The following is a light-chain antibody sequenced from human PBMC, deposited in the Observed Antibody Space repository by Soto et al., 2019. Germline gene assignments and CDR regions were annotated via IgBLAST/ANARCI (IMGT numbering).Light chain of an antibody. CDR3: SAWDDSLNGLV. J-gene: IGLJ2*01. Sequence: QSVLTQPPSASGTPGQRVTISCSGSSFNIGSNTVNWYQQVPGTAPKLLLYTNDQRPSGVPDRFSGSKSGTSASLAISGLQSEDEADHYCSAWDDSLNGLVFGGGTKVTVL. CDR1: SFNIGSNT. V-gene: IGLV1-44*01. CDR2: TND.